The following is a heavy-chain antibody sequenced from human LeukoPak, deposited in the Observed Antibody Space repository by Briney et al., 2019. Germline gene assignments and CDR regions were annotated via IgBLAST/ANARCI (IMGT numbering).Heavy chain of an antibody. Sequence: TGGSLRLSCAASGFTFSSYAMHWVRQAPGKGLEWVAVISYDGSNKYYADSVKGRFTISRDNSKNTLYLQMNSLRAEDTAVYYCAKREMATYYYYYGMDVWGQGTTVTVSS. D-gene: IGHD5-24*01. V-gene: IGHV3-30-3*02. J-gene: IGHJ6*02. CDR3: AKREMATYYYYYGMDV. CDR1: GFTFSSYA. CDR2: ISYDGSNK.